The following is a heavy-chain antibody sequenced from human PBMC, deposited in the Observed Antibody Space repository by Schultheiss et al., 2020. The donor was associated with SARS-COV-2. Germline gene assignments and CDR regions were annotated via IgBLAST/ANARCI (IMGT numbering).Heavy chain of an antibody. CDR3: ASSAGVYYYGMDV. Sequence: GGSLRLSCAASGFAFSSYALHWVRQAPGKGLEWVAVIWYDGSNKYYADSVKGRFTISRDNSKNTLYLQVNSLRAEDMAVYYCASSAGVYYYGMDVWGQGTTVTVSS. CDR1: GFAFSSYA. V-gene: IGHV3-30*04. D-gene: IGHD3-10*01. CDR2: IWYDGSNK. J-gene: IGHJ6*02.